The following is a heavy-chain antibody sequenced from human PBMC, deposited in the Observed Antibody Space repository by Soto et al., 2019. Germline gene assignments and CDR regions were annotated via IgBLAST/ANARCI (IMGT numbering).Heavy chain of an antibody. CDR1: GYTFTSYD. Sequence: ASVKVSCKASGYTFTSYDINWVRQATGQGLEWMGWMNPNSGNSGFAQKFQGRVTMTRSTSISTVYMELSSLRSEDTAVYFCVRAISGNEMYYYYYMDVWGKGTTVTVSS. V-gene: IGHV1-8*01. CDR2: MNPNSGNS. D-gene: IGHD5-12*01. J-gene: IGHJ6*03. CDR3: VRAISGNEMYYYYYMDV.